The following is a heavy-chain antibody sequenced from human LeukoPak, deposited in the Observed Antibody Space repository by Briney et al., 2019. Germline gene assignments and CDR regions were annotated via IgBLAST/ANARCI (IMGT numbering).Heavy chain of an antibody. V-gene: IGHV7-4-1*02. CDR1: GYTFTSHA. Sequence: ASVKVSCKASGYTFTSHAMNWVRQAPGQGLEWMGWINTNTGNPTYAQGFTGRFVFSLDTSVSTAYLQISSLKAEDTAVYYCARPGYYYGSGSYRASEYFQHWGQGTLVTVSS. CDR2: INTNTGNP. D-gene: IGHD3-10*01. J-gene: IGHJ1*01. CDR3: ARPGYYYGSGSYRASEYFQH.